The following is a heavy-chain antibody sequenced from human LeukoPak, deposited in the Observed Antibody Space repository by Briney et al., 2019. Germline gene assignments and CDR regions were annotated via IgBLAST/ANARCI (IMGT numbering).Heavy chain of an antibody. CDR1: GGSISSGSYS. CDR3: TRGAGSTTSNDAFDI. CDR2: FFYTGNT. J-gene: IGHJ3*02. V-gene: IGHV4-30-4*07. Sequence: SETLSLTCTVSGGSISSGSYSWGWIRQPPGKGLEWIGYFFYTGNTYYNASLKSRVTISVDTSKNQFSLKVSSVTAADTAVYYCTRGAGSTTSNDAFDIWGQGTMVTVSS. D-gene: IGHD1-1*01.